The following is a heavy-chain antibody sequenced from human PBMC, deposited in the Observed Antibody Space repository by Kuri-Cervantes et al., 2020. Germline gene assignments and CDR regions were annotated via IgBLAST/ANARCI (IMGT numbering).Heavy chain of an antibody. Sequence: ASVKVSCKASGYTFTSYDINWVRQATGQGLEWMGWMNPNSGNTGYAQKFQGRVTMTRNTPISTAYMELSSLRSEDTAVYYCARVGRHYDILTGLLEAFDIWGQGTMVTVSS. D-gene: IGHD3-9*01. CDR1: GYTFTSYD. CDR2: MNPNSGNT. J-gene: IGHJ3*02. V-gene: IGHV1-8*01. CDR3: ARVGRHYDILTGLLEAFDI.